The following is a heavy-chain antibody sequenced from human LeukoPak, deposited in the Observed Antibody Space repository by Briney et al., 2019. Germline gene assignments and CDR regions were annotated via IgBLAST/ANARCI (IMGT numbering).Heavy chain of an antibody. V-gene: IGHV3-21*01. Sequence: GGSLRLSCAASGFTFSSYSMNWVRQAPGKGLEWVSSISSSSSYIYYADSVKGRFTISRDNAKNSLYLQMNSLRAEDTAVYYCARDTYGDYDPSYFDYWGQGTLVTVSS. CDR2: ISSSSSYI. D-gene: IGHD4-17*01. CDR1: GFTFSSYS. J-gene: IGHJ4*02. CDR3: ARDTYGDYDPSYFDY.